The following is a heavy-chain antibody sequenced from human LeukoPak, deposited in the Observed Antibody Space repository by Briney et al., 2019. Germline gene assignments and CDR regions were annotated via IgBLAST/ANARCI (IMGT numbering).Heavy chain of an antibody. Sequence: SETLSLTCTVSGGSISSYYWRWIRQPAGKGLEWIGRIYTSGSTNYNPSLKSRVTMSVDTSKNQFSLKLSSVTAADTAVYYCARDGYYYDSSGYYEKMNYFDSWGQGTLVTVSS. CDR3: ARDGYYYDSSGYYEKMNYFDS. V-gene: IGHV4-4*07. J-gene: IGHJ4*02. CDR1: GGSISSYY. D-gene: IGHD3-22*01. CDR2: IYTSGST.